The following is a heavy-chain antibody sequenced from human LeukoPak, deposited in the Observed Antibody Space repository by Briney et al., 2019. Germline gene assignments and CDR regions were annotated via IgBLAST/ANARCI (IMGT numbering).Heavy chain of an antibody. CDR3: AKDMGGSGSYFDY. V-gene: IGHV3-9*01. CDR1: GFTFDDYA. J-gene: IGHJ4*02. D-gene: IGHD3-10*01. Sequence: PGRSLRLSCAASGFTFDDYAMHWVRQAPGKGLEWVSGISWNSGSIGYADSVKGRFTISRDNAKNFLYLQMNSLRAEDTALYYCAKDMGGSGSYFDYWGQGTLVTVSS. CDR2: ISWNSGSI.